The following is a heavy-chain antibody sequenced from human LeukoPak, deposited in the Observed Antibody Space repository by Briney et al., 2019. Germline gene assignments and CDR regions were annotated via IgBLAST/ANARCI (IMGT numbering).Heavy chain of an antibody. D-gene: IGHD6-19*01. CDR1: GGSISSYY. J-gene: IGHJ2*01. CDR2: IYYGGST. Sequence: SETLSLTCTVSGGSISSYYWNWIRQPPGKGLESIGYIYYGGSTNYNPSLKGRVTISVDTSKNQFSLKLSSVTAADTAVYYCARRGSGWYFDLWGRGTLVTVSS. V-gene: IGHV4-59*08. CDR3: ARRGSGWYFDL.